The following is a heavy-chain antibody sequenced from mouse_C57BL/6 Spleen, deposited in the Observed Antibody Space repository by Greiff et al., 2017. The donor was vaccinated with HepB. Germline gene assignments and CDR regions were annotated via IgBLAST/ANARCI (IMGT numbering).Heavy chain of an antibody. J-gene: IGHJ2*01. Sequence: EVQLQESGPGLVKPSQSLSLTCSVTGYSITSGYYWNWIRQFPGNKLEWMGYISYDGSNNYNPSLKNRISITRDTSKNQFFLKLNSVTTEDTATYYCARGTYVYYFDYWGQGTTLTVSS. CDR1: GYSITSGYY. V-gene: IGHV3-6*01. CDR3: ARGTYVYYFDY. CDR2: ISYDGSN. D-gene: IGHD5-1*01.